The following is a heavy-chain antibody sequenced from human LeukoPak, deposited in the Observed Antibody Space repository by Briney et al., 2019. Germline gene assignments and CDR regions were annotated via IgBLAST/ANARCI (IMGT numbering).Heavy chain of an antibody. CDR2: ISSSSSTF. V-gene: IGHV3-48*02. D-gene: IGHD3-10*01. J-gene: IGHJ6*02. Sequence: GGSLRLSCEASGFIFSSYIMNWVRQAPGKGLEWLSYISSSSSTFNYADSVKGRFTISRGNAKNSLYLQMSSLRDEGTAIYYCARGGGSYAMDVWGQGTTVTVSS. CDR1: GFIFSSYI. CDR3: ARGGGSYAMDV.